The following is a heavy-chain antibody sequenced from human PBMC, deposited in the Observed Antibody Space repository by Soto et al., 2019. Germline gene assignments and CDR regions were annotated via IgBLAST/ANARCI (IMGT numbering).Heavy chain of an antibody. CDR1: GGSISSGDYC. D-gene: IGHD3-16*02. Sequence: SETLSLTCTVSGGSISSGDYCWSWIRQPPGKGLEWIGYIYYSGSTYYNPSLKSRVTISVDTSKNQFSLKLSSVTAADTAVYYCARGNPGYLNWFDPWGQGTLVTVSS. J-gene: IGHJ5*02. CDR2: IYYSGST. CDR3: ARGNPGYLNWFDP. V-gene: IGHV4-30-4*01.